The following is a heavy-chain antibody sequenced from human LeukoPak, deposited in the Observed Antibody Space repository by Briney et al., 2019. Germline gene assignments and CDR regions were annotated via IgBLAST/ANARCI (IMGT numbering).Heavy chain of an antibody. CDR3: ARSNFFDC. J-gene: IGHJ4*02. CDR2: IYYSGST. D-gene: IGHD1-1*01. Sequence: PSETLSLTCTVSGGSISSSSYYWGWIRQPPGKGLEWIGSIYYSGSTYYNPSLKSRVTISVDTSKNQFSLKLSSVTAADTAVYYCARSNFFDCWGQGTLVTVSS. CDR1: GGSISSSSYY. V-gene: IGHV4-39*01.